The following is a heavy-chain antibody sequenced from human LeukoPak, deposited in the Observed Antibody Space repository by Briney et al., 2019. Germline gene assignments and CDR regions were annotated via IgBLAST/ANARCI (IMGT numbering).Heavy chain of an antibody. J-gene: IGHJ4*02. CDR3: ARREQLVGNQDY. CDR2: ISYDGSNK. D-gene: IGHD6-13*01. Sequence: PGGSLRLSCAASGFTFSSYAMHWVRQAPGKGLEWVAVISYDGSNKYYADSVKGRFTISRDNSKNTLYLQMNSLRAENTAVYYCARREQLVGNQDYWGQGTLVTVSS. CDR1: GFTFSSYA. V-gene: IGHV3-30-3*01.